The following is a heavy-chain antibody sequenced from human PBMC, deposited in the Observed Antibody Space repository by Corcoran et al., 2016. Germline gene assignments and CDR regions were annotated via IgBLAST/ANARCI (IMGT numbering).Heavy chain of an antibody. CDR1: GFTFSGSA. J-gene: IGHJ6*02. D-gene: IGHD2-2*01. Sequence: EVQLVESGGGLVQPGGSLKLSCAASGFTFSGSAMHWVRQASGKGLEWVGRIRSKANSYATAYAASVKGRFTISRDDSKNTAYLQMNSLKTEDTAVYDCTRHTGDVVVPAGMDVWGQGTTVTVSS. V-gene: IGHV3-73*02. CDR2: IRSKANSYAT. CDR3: TRHTGDVVVPAGMDV.